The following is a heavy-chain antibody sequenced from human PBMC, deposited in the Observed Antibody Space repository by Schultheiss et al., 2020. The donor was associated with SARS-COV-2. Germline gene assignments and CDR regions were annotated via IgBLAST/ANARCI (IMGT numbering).Heavy chain of an antibody. CDR3: AKDHGPGSYLQYSQH. Sequence: GGSLRLSCAASGFTFSSYAMSWVRQAPGKGLEWVSDISGSGGSTYYADSVKGRFTISRDNSKNTLYLQMNSLRAEDTAVYYCAKDHGPGSYLQYSQHWGQGTLVTVSS. CDR2: ISGSGGST. J-gene: IGHJ1*01. V-gene: IGHV3-23*01. D-gene: IGHD1-26*01. CDR1: GFTFSSYA.